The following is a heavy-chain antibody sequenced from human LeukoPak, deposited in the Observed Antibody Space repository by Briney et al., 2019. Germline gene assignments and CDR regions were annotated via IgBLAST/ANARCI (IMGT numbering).Heavy chain of an antibody. CDR2: IYYSGST. CDR1: GGSISSGGYY. V-gene: IGHV4-31*03. CDR3: ARKYCSTTSCSYAFDI. Sequence: SETLSLTCTVSGGSISSGGYYWSWIRQHPGKGLEWIGYIYYSGSTYYNPSLKSRVTISVDTSKNQFSLKLSSVTAADTAVYFCARKYCSTTSCSYAFDIWGQGTMVTVSS. J-gene: IGHJ3*02. D-gene: IGHD2-2*01.